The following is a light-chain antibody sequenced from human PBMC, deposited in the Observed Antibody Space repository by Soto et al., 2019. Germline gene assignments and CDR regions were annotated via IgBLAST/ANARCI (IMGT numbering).Light chain of an antibody. V-gene: IGKV3-11*01. J-gene: IGKJ5*01. CDR1: QSVSIY. Sequence: IGLTQSPFTLFLSPGERSTLSCMASQSVSIYLAWYQQKPGQAPGLLIYDASNRATGVPARFSGSGSGTDFTLTISSLEPEDFAVYYCQHRKDWQVTFGQGTLLEVK. CDR3: QHRKDWQVT. CDR2: DAS.